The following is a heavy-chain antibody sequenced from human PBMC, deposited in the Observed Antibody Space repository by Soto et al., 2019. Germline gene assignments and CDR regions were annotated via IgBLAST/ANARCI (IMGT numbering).Heavy chain of an antibody. CDR3: ARGPRYCSGTGCYYPGF. CDR2: ISYIGNKE. J-gene: IGHJ4*02. CDR1: GFTFGSHA. D-gene: IGHD2-2*01. V-gene: IGHV3-30*04. Sequence: GGSLRLSCAASGFTFGSHAMHWVRQAPGKGLDWVAVISYIGNKEFYGDSVKGRFTISRDNSKNTLFLQMKGLRVEDTAVYYCARGPRYCSGTGCYYPGFWGLGTLVTVSS.